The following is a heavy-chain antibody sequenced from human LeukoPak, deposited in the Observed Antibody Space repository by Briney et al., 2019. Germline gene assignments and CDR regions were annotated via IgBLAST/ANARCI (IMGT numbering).Heavy chain of an antibody. CDR3: ARDKEVVVITDAFDI. J-gene: IGHJ3*02. D-gene: IGHD3-22*01. CDR2: ISYDGSNK. Sequence: GGSLRLSCAASGFTFSSYAMHWVRQAPGKGLEWVAVISYDGSNKYYADSVKGRFTISRDNSKNTLYLQMNSLRAEDTAVYYCARDKEVVVITDAFDIWGQGTMVTVSS. CDR1: GFTFSSYA. V-gene: IGHV3-30*04.